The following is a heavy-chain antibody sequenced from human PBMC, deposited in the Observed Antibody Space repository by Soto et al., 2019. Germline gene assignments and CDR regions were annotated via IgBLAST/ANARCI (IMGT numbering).Heavy chain of an antibody. Sequence: PGGSLRLSCAASGFTFSSYGMHWVRQAPGKGLEWVAVIWYDGSNKYYADSVKGRFTISRDNSKNTLYLQMNSLRAEDTAVYYCASDTWLSIAVAGFRDNDAFDIWGQGTMVTVSS. CDR3: ASDTWLSIAVAGFRDNDAFDI. D-gene: IGHD6-19*01. CDR2: IWYDGSNK. V-gene: IGHV3-33*01. J-gene: IGHJ3*02. CDR1: GFTFSSYG.